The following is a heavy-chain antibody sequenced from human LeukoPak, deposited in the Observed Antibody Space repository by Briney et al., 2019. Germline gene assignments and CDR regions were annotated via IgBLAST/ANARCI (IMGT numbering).Heavy chain of an antibody. CDR1: GYTFTSYD. D-gene: IGHD3-9*01. J-gene: IGHJ5*02. CDR3: ARAPYDILTGYSLNWFDP. CDR2: INGDNGNT. Sequence: ASVKVSCKASGYTFTSYDFNWVRQATGQRLEWMGWINGDNGNTKYSQKFQGRVTITRDTSAYTAYMELRSLSSADTAVYFCARAPYDILTGYSLNWFDPWGQGTLVTVSS. V-gene: IGHV1-3*01.